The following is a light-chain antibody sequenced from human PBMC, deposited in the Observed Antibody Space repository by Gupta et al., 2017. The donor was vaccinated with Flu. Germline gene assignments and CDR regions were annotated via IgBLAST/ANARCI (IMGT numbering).Light chain of an antibody. CDR3: QQYDSTPPFT. CDR1: QSFLYSSNNKNY. V-gene: IGKV4-1*01. J-gene: IGKJ3*01. CDR2: WAS. Sequence: LGERATINCKSSQSFLYSSNNKNYLAWYQQKPGQPPKLLIYWASTRESGVPDRFSGSGSGTDFTLTISSLQAEDVAVYYCQQYDSTPPFTFGPGTKVDIK.